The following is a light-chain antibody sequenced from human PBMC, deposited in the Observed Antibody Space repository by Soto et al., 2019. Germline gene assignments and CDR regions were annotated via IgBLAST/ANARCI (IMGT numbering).Light chain of an antibody. Sequence: QSALTQHASVSGSPGQSITISCTGTSSDIGAFTFVSWYQQHPGKVPKLMIFDVNRRPSGVSDRFSGSKSGNTASLTISGLQAEDEGDYYCSSYTSSSTHVFGSGTKVTVL. CDR2: DVN. J-gene: IGLJ1*01. CDR3: SSYTSSSTHV. CDR1: SSDIGAFTF. V-gene: IGLV2-14*03.